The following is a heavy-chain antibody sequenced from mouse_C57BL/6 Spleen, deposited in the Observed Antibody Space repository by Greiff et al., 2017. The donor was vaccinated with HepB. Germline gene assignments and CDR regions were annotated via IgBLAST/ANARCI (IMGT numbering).Heavy chain of an antibody. CDR2: ILPGSGST. V-gene: IGHV1-9*01. J-gene: IGHJ4*01. D-gene: IGHD2-4*01. CDR3: ARGDDYVPLAYYYAMDY. CDR1: GYTFTGYW. Sequence: QVQLQQSGAELMKPGASVKLSCKATGYTFTGYWIEWVKQRPGHGLEWIGEILPGSGSTNYNEKFKGKATFTADTSSNTAYMQLSSLTTEDSAIYYCARGDDYVPLAYYYAMDYWGQGTSVTVSS.